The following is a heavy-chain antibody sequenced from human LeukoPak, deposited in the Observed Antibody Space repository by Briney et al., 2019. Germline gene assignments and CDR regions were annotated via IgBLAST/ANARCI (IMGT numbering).Heavy chain of an antibody. CDR2: MSYDGGSE. CDR3: VRESSGWAFDF. D-gene: IGHD6-19*01. J-gene: IGHJ4*02. Sequence: GGSLRLSCAASGFTFSGYVMHWVRQAPGKGLGRVAIMSYDGGSEYYAGSVKGRFTISRDNSKSTLYLQMNSLRPEDTAVYYCVRESSGWAFDFWGQGTLVTVSS. CDR1: GFTFSGYV. V-gene: IGHV3-30-3*01.